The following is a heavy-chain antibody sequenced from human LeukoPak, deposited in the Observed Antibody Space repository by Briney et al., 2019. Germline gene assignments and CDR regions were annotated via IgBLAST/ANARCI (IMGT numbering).Heavy chain of an antibody. V-gene: IGHV3-23*01. Sequence: GGSLRLSCAASGFTFSSHAMSWVRQAPGKGLEWVSAISGSGGSTYYADSVKGRFTISRDNSRNTVYMQMDSLRAEDTAIYYCAGDRNSDWYSPLDYWGQGSQVTVSP. J-gene: IGHJ4*02. CDR1: GFTFSSHA. CDR3: AGDRNSDWYSPLDY. D-gene: IGHD6-19*01. CDR2: ISGSGGST.